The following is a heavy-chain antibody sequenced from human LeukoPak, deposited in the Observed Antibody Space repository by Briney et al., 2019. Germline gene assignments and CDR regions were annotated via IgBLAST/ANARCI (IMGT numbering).Heavy chain of an antibody. CDR1: GDSISTYY. J-gene: IGHJ5*02. V-gene: IGHV4-59*01. CDR2: IDYSGSI. Sequence: SETLSLTCTVSGDSISTYYWSWIRQPPGRGLEWIGYIDYSGSINYNPSLKSRLTISVDTSKNQFSLNLSSVTAADTAVYYCARDKSSSREAFDPWGQGALVTASS. CDR3: ARDKSSSREAFDP. D-gene: IGHD6-13*01.